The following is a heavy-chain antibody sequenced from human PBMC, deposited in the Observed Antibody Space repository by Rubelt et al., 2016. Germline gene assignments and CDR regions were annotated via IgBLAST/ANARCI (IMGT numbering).Heavy chain of an antibody. V-gene: IGHV3-66*01. D-gene: IGHD6-6*01. Sequence: EVQLVESGGGLVQPGGSLRLSCAASGFTVSSNYMSWVRQAPGKGLEWVSVIYSGGSTYYADSVKGRLTISRDNSKNTLYLQMNSLRAEDTAVYYCARERQLVHAFDIWGQGTMVTVSS. J-gene: IGHJ3*02. CDR3: ARERQLVHAFDI. CDR2: IYSGGST. CDR1: GFTVSSNY.